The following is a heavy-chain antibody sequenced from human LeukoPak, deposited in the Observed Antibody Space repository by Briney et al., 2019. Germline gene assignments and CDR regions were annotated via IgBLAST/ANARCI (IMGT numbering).Heavy chain of an antibody. CDR1: GGSISSYY. D-gene: IGHD3-22*01. J-gene: IGHJ4*02. CDR2: IYYSGST. CDR3: ARLRAVYYDSSFDY. V-gene: IGHV4-59*08. Sequence: SETLSLTCTVSGGSISSYYWSWIRQPPGKGLEWTGYIYYSGSTNYNPSLKSRVTISVDTSKNQFSLKLSSVTAADTAVYYCARLRAVYYDSSFDYWGQGTLVTVSS.